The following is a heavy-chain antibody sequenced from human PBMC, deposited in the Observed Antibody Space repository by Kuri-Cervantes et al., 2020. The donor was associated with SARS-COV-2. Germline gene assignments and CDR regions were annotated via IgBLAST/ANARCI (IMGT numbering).Heavy chain of an antibody. Sequence: VKVSCKASGGTFDSYTISWVRQTPGQGLEWMGGIITAFGTASYAQKFQDRVTLIADKSTSTVFMELSRLSSEDTAIYYCAKELLWFGDLHGGYFDYWGQGTLVTVSS. CDR1: GGTFDSYT. V-gene: IGHV1-69*06. CDR2: IITAFGTA. D-gene: IGHD3-10*01. CDR3: AKELLWFGDLHGGYFDY. J-gene: IGHJ4*02.